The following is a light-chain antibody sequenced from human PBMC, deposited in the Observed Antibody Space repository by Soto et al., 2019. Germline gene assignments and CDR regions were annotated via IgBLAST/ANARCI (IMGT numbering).Light chain of an antibody. CDR2: GTS. Sequence: EIVLTQSPGTLSLSPGERATLSCRASQSVSSSYLAWYQQKPGQAPRLLIYGTSSRATAIPDRFSGSGSGTDFTLTISRLEPEDFAVYYCQQSGSSSWPFGQGTKVEIK. V-gene: IGKV3-20*01. J-gene: IGKJ1*01. CDR1: QSVSSSY. CDR3: QQSGSSSWP.